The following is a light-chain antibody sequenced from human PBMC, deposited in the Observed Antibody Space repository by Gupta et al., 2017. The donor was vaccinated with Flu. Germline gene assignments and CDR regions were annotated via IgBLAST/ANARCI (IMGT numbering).Light chain of an antibody. J-gene: IGLJ2*01. Sequence: QAAMTQPDAVSGSPGQSLTISCTGTSSDVGGYIYVSWYQQHPGKAPKLMIYEVSNRPSGVSTRFSCSKSGNTASLTISGLQAEDEADYYYSSYTSSSTLVFGGGTKLTVL. CDR1: SSDVGGYIY. CDR2: EVS. CDR3: SSYTSSSTLV. V-gene: IGLV2-14*01.